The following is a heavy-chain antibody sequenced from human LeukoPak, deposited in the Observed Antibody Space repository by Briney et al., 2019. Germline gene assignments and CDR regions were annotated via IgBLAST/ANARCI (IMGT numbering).Heavy chain of an antibody. CDR1: GFTFRSYS. J-gene: IGHJ3*02. D-gene: IGHD2-15*01. V-gene: IGHV3-21*04. Sequence: PGGSLRLSCAASGFTFRSYSMNWVRQAPGKGLEWVSSISSSSSYIYYADSVKGRFTISRDNSKNTLYLQMNSLRAEDTAVYYCARGYCSGGSCYSDAFDIWGQGTMVTVSS. CDR2: ISSSSSYI. CDR3: ARGYCSGGSCYSDAFDI.